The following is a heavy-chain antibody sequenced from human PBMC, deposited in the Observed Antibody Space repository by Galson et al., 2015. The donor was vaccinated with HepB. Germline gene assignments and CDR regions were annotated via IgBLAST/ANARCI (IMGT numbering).Heavy chain of an antibody. V-gene: IGHV3-7*01. J-gene: IGHJ4*02. Sequence: SLRLSCAASGFTFSSYWMSWVRQAPGKGLEWVANIKQDGDDKRYVDSLRGRFTISRDSAKNLVYLQMNSLRADDTAIYYCTRSEKGGQGTLVTVSS. CDR3: TRSEK. CDR1: GFTFSSYW. CDR2: IKQDGDDK.